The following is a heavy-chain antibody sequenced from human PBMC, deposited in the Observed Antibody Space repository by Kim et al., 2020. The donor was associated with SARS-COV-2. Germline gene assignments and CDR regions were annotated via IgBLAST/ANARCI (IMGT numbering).Heavy chain of an antibody. J-gene: IGHJ5*02. CDR2: ISYDGSNK. CDR3: AREGGRATMARFDP. V-gene: IGHV3-30*04. CDR1: GFTFSSYA. Sequence: GGSLRLSCAASGFTFSSYAMHWVRQAPGKGLEWVAVISYDGSNKYYADSVKGRFTISRDNSKNTLYLQMNSLSAEDTAVYYCAREGGRATMARFDPWGQGTLVTVSS. D-gene: IGHD3-10*01.